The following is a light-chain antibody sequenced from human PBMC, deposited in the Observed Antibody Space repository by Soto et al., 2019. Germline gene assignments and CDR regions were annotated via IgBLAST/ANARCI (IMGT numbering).Light chain of an antibody. CDR2: DAS. J-gene: IGKJ4*01. V-gene: IGKV3-15*01. Sequence: ELVMTQSPATLSVSPGERATLSCRASQSVSSNLAWYQQKPGQTPRLLIYDASSRATGIPARFSGSGSGTDFTLTISSLQSEDFAVYYCQQDNNWPLTFGGGTNVEIK. CDR1: QSVSSN. CDR3: QQDNNWPLT.